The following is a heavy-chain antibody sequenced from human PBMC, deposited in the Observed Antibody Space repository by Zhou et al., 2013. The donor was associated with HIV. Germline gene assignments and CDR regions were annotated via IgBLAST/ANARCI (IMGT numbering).Heavy chain of an antibody. CDR1: GGTFSSYA. CDR3: ARAGVCTSCSKEEYFQH. J-gene: IGHJ1*01. Sequence: QVQLVQSGAEVKKPGSSVKVSCKASGGTFSSYAISWVRQAPGQGLEWMGGIIPIFGTANYAQKFQGRVTITTDESTSTAYMELSSLRSEDTAVYYCARAGVCTSCSKEEYFQHWGQGTLVTVSS. D-gene: IGHD2-2*01. CDR2: IIPIFGTA. V-gene: IGHV1-69*05.